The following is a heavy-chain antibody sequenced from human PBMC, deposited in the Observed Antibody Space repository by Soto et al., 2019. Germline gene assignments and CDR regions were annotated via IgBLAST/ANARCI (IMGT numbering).Heavy chain of an antibody. Sequence: GRSLSLSCAASGFTLSSYGMHWVRQAPGKGLEWVSHISITTGTISYADSVKGRFTMSRDNAKTSVFLEMGSLRAEDTAVYYCATDLHFAFDYWGHRALVTVSS. CDR3: ATDLHFAFDY. J-gene: IGHJ4*01. V-gene: IGHV3-48*04. CDR1: GFTLSSYG. CDR2: ISITTGTI.